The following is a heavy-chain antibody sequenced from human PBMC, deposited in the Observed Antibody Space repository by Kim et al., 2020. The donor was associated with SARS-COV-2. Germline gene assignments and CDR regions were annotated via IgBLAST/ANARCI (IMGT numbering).Heavy chain of an antibody. Sequence: GGSLRLSCAASGFTFSNYAMSWVRQAPGQVLEWVSGISSSGGSTYYGNSAQGRFSISRDNSKNTLYLQMNSLRPEDTALYYCAKQDTGLRFDYWGQGILV. CDR2: ISSSGGST. J-gene: IGHJ4*02. CDR3: AKQDTGLRFDY. D-gene: IGHD1-1*01. V-gene: IGHV3-23*01. CDR1: GFTFSNYA.